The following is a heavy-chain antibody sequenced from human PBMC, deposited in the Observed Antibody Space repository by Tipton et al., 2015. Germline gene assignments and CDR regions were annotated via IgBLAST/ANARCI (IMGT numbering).Heavy chain of an antibody. D-gene: IGHD5-12*01. CDR1: GFNFNNYW. Sequence: SLRLSCAASGFNFNNYWMTWVRQAPGKGLEWVANIKPDGSESYYLDSVKGRFTFSRDNAQNSLFRQMNSLRVEDTAVYYCARSGGYGWDYWGQGALVTVSS. V-gene: IGHV3-7*01. J-gene: IGHJ4*02. CDR3: ARSGGYGWDY. CDR2: IKPDGSES.